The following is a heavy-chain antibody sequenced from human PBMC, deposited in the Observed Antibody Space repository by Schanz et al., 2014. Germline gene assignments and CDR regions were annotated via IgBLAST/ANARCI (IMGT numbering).Heavy chain of an antibody. D-gene: IGHD3-10*01. CDR2: IYINSGST. Sequence: QVQLVESGGGVVQPGRSLRLSCAASGFTFSSYGMHWVRQAPGKGLEWVSSIYINSGSTNYADSVKGRFSVSRDNSKNTLYLPMNSLRADDTAVYYCAKDQLANYRGSGYNWFDPWGQGTLVTVSS. CDR1: GFTFSSYG. J-gene: IGHJ5*02. CDR3: AKDQLANYRGSGYNWFDP. V-gene: IGHV3-NL1*01.